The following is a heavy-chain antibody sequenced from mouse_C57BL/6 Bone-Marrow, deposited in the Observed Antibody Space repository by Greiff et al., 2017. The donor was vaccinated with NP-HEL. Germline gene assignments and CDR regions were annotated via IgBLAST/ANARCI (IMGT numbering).Heavy chain of an antibody. CDR2: ISSGGSYP. Sequence: EVKLMESGGDLVKPGGSLKLSCAASGFTFSSYGMSWVRQTPDKRLEWVATISSGGSYPYYPDPLQLRFNISRDKDKKTLYLEMSSLKSEDTAMYYCARQVIYYYYDGFAYWGQGTLVTVSA. CDR1: GFTFSSYG. D-gene: IGHD2-4*01. CDR3: ARQVIYYYYDGFAY. J-gene: IGHJ3*01. V-gene: IGHV5-6*01.